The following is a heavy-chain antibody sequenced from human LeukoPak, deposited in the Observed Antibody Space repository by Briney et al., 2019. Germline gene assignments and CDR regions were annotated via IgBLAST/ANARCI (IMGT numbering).Heavy chain of an antibody. J-gene: IGHJ4*02. Sequence: GGSLRLSCVGSGFTFSDFTINWVRQAPGKGLEWVSGINWNGGSTGYADSVKGRFTISRDNSKNTLYLQMNSLRADDTAVYYCAKRGGMYPAYYFDYWGQGTLVTVSS. CDR3: AKRGGMYPAYYFDY. D-gene: IGHD3-16*01. CDR2: INWNGGST. V-gene: IGHV3-20*04. CDR1: GFTFSDFT.